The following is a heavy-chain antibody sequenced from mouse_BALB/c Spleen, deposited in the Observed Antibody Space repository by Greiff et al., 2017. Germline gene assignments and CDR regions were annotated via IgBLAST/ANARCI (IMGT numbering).Heavy chain of an antibody. CDR1: GYTFTSYN. D-gene: IGHD2-14*01. Sequence: QVQLQQPGAELVKPGASVKMSCKASGYTFTSYNMHWVKQTPGQGLEWIGAIYPGNGDTSYNQKFKGKATLTADKSSSTAYMQLSSLTSEDSAVYYCARALNRYEKNWFAYWGQGTLVTVSA. V-gene: IGHV1-12*01. CDR3: ARALNRYEKNWFAY. J-gene: IGHJ3*01. CDR2: IYPGNGDT.